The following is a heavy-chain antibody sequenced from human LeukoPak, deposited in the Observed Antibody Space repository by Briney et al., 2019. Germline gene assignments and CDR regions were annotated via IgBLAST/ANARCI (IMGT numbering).Heavy chain of an antibody. D-gene: IGHD6-19*01. Sequence: GGSLRLSCAASGFTFSTYGMHWVRQAPGKGLEWVAFMSYDGSNKHYADSVKGRFTISRDNSKNTLYLQMNSLRAEDTAVYYCAKDHTSDSYYFDYWGQGTLVTVSS. CDR1: GFTFSTYG. J-gene: IGHJ4*02. CDR3: AKDHTSDSYYFDY. CDR2: MSYDGSNK. V-gene: IGHV3-30*18.